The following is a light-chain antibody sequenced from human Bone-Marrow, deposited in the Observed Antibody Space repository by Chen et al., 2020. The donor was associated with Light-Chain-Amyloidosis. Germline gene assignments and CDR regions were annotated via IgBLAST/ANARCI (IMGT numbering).Light chain of an antibody. CDR2: EDN. CDR1: GGSIASNY. CDR3: QSYDSTNRV. J-gene: IGLJ3*02. V-gene: IGLV6-57*03. Sequence: NFMLTQPHSVSESPGKTVIISCTRSGGSIASNYVQWYQQRPGGAPTTVIYEDNQRPCGVPDRFSGSIDSSSNSACLTISVLKTEDEADYYCQSYDSTNRVFGGGTKLTVL.